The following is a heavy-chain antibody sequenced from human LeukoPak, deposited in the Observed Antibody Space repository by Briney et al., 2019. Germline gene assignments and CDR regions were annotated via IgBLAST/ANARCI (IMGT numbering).Heavy chain of an antibody. CDR3: ARDWASAFDY. CDR2: IYYSGST. V-gene: IGHV4-31*03. J-gene: IGHJ4*02. CDR1: GVSISSGGYY. Sequence: SETLSLTCTVSGVSISSGGYYWSWIRQHPGKGLEWIGYIYYSGSTYYNPSLKSRVTISVDTSKNQFSLKLSSVTAADTAVYYCARDWASAFDYWGQGTLVTVSS. D-gene: IGHD6-25*01.